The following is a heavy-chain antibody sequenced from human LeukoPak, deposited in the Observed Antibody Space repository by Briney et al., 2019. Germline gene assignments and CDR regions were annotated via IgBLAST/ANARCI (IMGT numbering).Heavy chain of an antibody. V-gene: IGHV4-4*07. CDR1: GGSISGYS. J-gene: IGHJ5*02. CDR3: ARDNPAGP. Sequence: PLETLSLTCTVSGGSISGYSWSWIRQSAGKGLEWVGRVCTSGNTNYNPSFKSRVTMSIDTSKKQFSLKLSSVTAADTAVYYCARDNPAGPWGQGTLVTVSS. CDR2: VCTSGNT. D-gene: IGHD1-14*01.